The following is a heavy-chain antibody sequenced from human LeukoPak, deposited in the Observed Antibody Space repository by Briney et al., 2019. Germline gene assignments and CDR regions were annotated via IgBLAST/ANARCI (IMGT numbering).Heavy chain of an antibody. CDR1: GGSISSYY. CDR2: IYYGGST. Sequence: PSETLSLTCTVSGGSISSYYWSWIRQPPGKGLEWIGYIYYGGSTNYNPSLKSRVTISVDTSKNQFSLKLSSVTAADTAVYYCARDQIVVVPAASYYYYYGMDVWGQGTTVTASS. CDR3: ARDQIVVVPAASYYYYYGMDV. V-gene: IGHV4-59*01. J-gene: IGHJ6*02. D-gene: IGHD2-2*01.